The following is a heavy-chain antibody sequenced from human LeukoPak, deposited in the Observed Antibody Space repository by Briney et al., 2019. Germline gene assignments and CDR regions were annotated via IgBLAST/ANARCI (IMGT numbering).Heavy chain of an antibody. V-gene: IGHV4-34*01. CDR3: AGGIVGAAPNYYFDY. D-gene: IGHD1-26*01. J-gene: IGHJ4*02. CDR2: INHSGST. CDR1: GGSFSGYY. Sequence: PSETLSLTCGVYGGSFSGYYWSWIRQPPGKGLEWIGEINHSGSTNYNPSLKSRVSISIDTSKNQFSLKLSSVTAADTAVYYCAGGIVGAAPNYYFDYWGQGTLVTVSS.